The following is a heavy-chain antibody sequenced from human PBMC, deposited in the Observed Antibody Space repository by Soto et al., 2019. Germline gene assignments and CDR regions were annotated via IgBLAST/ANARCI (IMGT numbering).Heavy chain of an antibody. CDR1: DFTFSYYW. Sequence: EVQLVESGGGLVQPGGSLRLSCVASDFTFSYYWMHWVRQVPGKGLVWVSRIHSDGSSTTYADSVKGRFTISRDNAKXXXXXXXXXXXXXXXXXXXXXXXXVXAFDLWGQGTMVTVSS. V-gene: IGHV3-74*03. CDR2: IHSDGSST. J-gene: IGHJ3*01. CDR3: XXXXVXAFDL.